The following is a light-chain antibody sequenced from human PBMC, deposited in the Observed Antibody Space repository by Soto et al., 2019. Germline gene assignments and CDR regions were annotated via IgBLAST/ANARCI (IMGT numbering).Light chain of an antibody. V-gene: IGKV1-33*01. J-gene: IGKJ3*01. CDR2: DAS. CDR3: QHYDDLPYT. CDR1: QNITIY. Sequence: DIQMTQSPSSLSASVGDRVTITCQASQNITIYLNWYQQSPGRAPKLLIYDASSLEKGVPSRFRGTVSGTHFTLTISSLQPEDIATYYCQHYDDLPYTFGPGTKVDIK.